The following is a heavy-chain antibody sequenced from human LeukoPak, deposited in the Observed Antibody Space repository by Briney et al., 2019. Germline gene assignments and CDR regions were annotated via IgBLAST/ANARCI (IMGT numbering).Heavy chain of an antibody. J-gene: IGHJ4*02. Sequence: SETLSLTYTVSGGSISSYYWSWIRQPPGKGLEWIGYIYYSGSTNYNPSLKSRVTISVDTSKNQFSLKLSSVTAADTAVYYCARVYCSGGSCVEFDYWGQGTLVTVSS. CDR2: IYYSGST. V-gene: IGHV4-59*01. CDR3: ARVYCSGGSCVEFDY. D-gene: IGHD2-15*01. CDR1: GGSISSYY.